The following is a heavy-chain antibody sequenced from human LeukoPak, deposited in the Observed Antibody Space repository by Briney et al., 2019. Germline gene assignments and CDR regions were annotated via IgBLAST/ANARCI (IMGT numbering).Heavy chain of an antibody. CDR3: ARVAGNCGGDCYRLVY. D-gene: IGHD2-21*01. CDR1: GYTFTTYD. J-gene: IGHJ4*02. Sequence: ASVKVSCKAPGYTFTTYDINWVRQATGQGLEWMAWMNPNSGNTGYAQKFQGRVTMTRNTSISTAYMELSSLRSEDTAVYYCARVAGNCGGDCYRLVYWGQGTPVTVAS. CDR2: MNPNSGNT. V-gene: IGHV1-8*01.